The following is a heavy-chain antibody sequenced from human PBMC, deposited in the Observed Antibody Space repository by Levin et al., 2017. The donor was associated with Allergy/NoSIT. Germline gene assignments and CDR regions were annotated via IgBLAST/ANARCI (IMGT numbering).Heavy chain of an antibody. V-gene: IGHV4-34*01. Sequence: SQTLSLTCAVYGGSFSGYYWSWLRQPPGKGLEWIGEINHSGSTNYNPSLKSRVTISVDTSKNQFSLKLSSVTAADTAVYYCARGRYYDFWSGYYKRGNWFDPWGQGTLVTVSS. CDR2: INHSGST. CDR1: GGSFSGYY. D-gene: IGHD3-3*01. J-gene: IGHJ5*02. CDR3: ARGRYYDFWSGYYKRGNWFDP.